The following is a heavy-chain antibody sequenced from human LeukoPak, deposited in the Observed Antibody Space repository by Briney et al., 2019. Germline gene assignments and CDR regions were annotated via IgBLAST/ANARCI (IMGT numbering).Heavy chain of an antibody. J-gene: IGHJ5*02. V-gene: IGHV3-30*18. CDR3: AKDPLDQWKPGISWFDP. D-gene: IGHD1-26*01. CDR1: GFTFSSYG. Sequence: PGRSLRLSCAASGFTFSSYGMHWVRQAPGKGLEWVAVISYDGSNKYYADSVKGRFTISRDNSKNTLYLQMNSLRAEDTAVYYCAKDPLDQWKPGISWFDPWGQGTLVTVSS. CDR2: ISYDGSNK.